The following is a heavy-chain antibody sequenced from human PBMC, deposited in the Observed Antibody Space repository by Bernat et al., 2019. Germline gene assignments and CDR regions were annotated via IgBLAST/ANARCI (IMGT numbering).Heavy chain of an antibody. J-gene: IGHJ4*02. CDR1: GDSVSSNSVS. Sequence: QVQLQQSGPGLVKPSQTLSLTCAISGDSVSSNSVSWNWIRQSPSRGLEWLGKTYYRSKWYYDYAVSVKSRITIRSDTTKNQFSLQLNSVTPEDTAVYFCARSGGLNLEVGGQPLGWGPGTLVTVSS. D-gene: IGHD6-19*01. V-gene: IGHV6-1*01. CDR3: ARSGGLNLEVGGQPLG. CDR2: TYYRSKWYY.